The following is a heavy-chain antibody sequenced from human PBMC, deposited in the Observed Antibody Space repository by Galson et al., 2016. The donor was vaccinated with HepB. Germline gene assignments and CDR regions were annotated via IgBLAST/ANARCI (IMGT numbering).Heavy chain of an antibody. V-gene: IGHV4-31*03. Sequence: TLSLTCTVSGESITSGGHYWSWIRQHPEKGLEWIGYIFHSGSTHYNPSLKSRVTFSVDTSENYFSLKLTSVTAAETAVYYCVREVGRINDGSGSRYYFDYWGQGTLVTVSS. J-gene: IGHJ4*02. CDR3: VREVGRINDGSGSRYYFDY. CDR2: IFHSGST. CDR1: GESITSGGHY. D-gene: IGHD3-10*01.